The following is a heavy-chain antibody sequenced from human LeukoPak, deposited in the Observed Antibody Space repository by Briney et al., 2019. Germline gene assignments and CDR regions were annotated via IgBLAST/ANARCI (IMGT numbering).Heavy chain of an antibody. CDR2: ISAYNGNT. J-gene: IGHJ4*02. CDR3: ARDLRLTYYGSGSDY. Sequence: ASVKVSCKASVYTFTSYGISWVRQAPGQGLEWMGWISAYNGNTNYAQKLQGRVTMTTDTSTSTAYMELRSLRSDDTAVYYCARDLRLTYYGSGSDYWGQGTLVTVSS. V-gene: IGHV1-18*01. D-gene: IGHD3-10*01. CDR1: VYTFTSYG.